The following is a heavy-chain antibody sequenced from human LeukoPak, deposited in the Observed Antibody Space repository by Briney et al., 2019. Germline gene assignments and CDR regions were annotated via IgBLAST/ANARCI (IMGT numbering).Heavy chain of an antibody. J-gene: IGHJ6*02. V-gene: IGHV3-21*01. CDR3: ASLTTVTTFSYYYGMDV. CDR1: GFTFSSHS. CDR2: ISSSSGYI. Sequence: GGSLRLSCAASGFTFSSHSMNWVRQAPGKGLEWVSSISSSSGYIYYADSLKGRFTISRDNSKNTLYLQMNSLRAEDTAVYYCASLTTVTTFSYYYGMDVWGQGTTVTVSS. D-gene: IGHD4-17*01.